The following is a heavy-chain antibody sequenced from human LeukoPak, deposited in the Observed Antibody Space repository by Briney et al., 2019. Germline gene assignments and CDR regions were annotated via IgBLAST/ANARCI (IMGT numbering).Heavy chain of an antibody. CDR1: GCTFTGYY. Sequence: ASVKVSCKASGCTFTGYYIHWVRQAPGQGLEWMGWINPNSGGTDYAQKFQDRVTMTRDTSINTAYLELSRLRSDDTDVYYCARSFSYVGSWFGSSGVVGVNGVGFVFWGEGA. V-gene: IGHV1-2*02. J-gene: IGHJ3*01. CDR3: ARSFSYVGSWFGSSGVVGVNGVGFVF. CDR2: INPNSGGT. D-gene: IGHD3-10*01.